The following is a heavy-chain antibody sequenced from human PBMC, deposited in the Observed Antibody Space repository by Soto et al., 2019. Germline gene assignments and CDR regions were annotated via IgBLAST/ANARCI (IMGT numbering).Heavy chain of an antibody. J-gene: IGHJ4*02. CDR1: GFTFTRYS. CDR2: ISSTTNYI. Sequence: GGSLRLSCAASGFTFTRYSMNWVRQAPGKGLEWVSSISSTTNYIYYGDSMKGRFTISGDNAKNSRYREMNGLRAEDTAVYYCARESEDLTSNFDYWGQGTLVTVSS. CDR3: ARESEDLTSNFDY. V-gene: IGHV3-21*06.